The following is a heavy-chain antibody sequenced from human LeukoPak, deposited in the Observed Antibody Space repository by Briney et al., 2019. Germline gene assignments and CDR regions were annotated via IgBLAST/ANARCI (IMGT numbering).Heavy chain of an antibody. Sequence: PSQTLSLTCTVSGGSISSGGYYWSWIRQHPGKGLEWIGYIYYSGSTYYNPSLKSRVTISVDTSKNQFSLKLSSVTAADTAVYYCARGTPPDYGMDVWGQGTLVTVSS. CDR2: IYYSGST. CDR1: GGSISSGGYY. CDR3: ARGTPPDYGMDV. V-gene: IGHV4-31*03. J-gene: IGHJ6*02. D-gene: IGHD2-2*01.